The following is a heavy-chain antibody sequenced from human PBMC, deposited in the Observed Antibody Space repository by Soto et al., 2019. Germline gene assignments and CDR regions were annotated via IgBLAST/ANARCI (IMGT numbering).Heavy chain of an antibody. CDR1: GYTFTSYA. CDR2: INAGNGNT. CDR3: AREDSSGWYGFDY. Sequence: ASVKVSCKASGYTFTSYAMHWVRQAPGQRLEWMGWINAGNGNTKYSQKFQGRVTITRDTSASTAYMELSSLRSEGTAVYYCAREDSSGWYGFDYWGQGTLVTVS. D-gene: IGHD6-19*01. J-gene: IGHJ4*02. V-gene: IGHV1-3*01.